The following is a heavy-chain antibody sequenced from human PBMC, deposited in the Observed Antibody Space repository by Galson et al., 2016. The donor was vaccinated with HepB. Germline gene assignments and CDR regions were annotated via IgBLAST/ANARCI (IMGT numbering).Heavy chain of an antibody. J-gene: IGHJ4*02. Sequence: SVKVSCKASGYTFTNYYMHWVRQAPRQGLQWMGIINLTGSSTSYAQKFQGRVTLTRDTSTSTVYMELSSLRSEDTAVYYCARSPQWLEHFDYWGQGTLVTVSS. CDR2: INLTGSST. V-gene: IGHV1-46*01. CDR3: ARSPQWLEHFDY. CDR1: GYTFTNYY. D-gene: IGHD6-19*01.